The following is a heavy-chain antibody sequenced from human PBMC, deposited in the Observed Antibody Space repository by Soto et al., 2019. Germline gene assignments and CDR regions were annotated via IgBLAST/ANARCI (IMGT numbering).Heavy chain of an antibody. V-gene: IGHV4-31*03. CDR3: ARVYHDFWSGSQNPLFDY. Sequence: KPSETLSLTCTVSGGSISSGGYSWSWVRQHPGKGLEWIGYIYYSGSTYYSPSLKSRVTISVDTSKNQFSLKLSSVTAADSAVYYCARVYHDFWSGSQNPLFDYWGQGTLVTVSS. CDR1: GGSISSGGYS. CDR2: IYYSGST. J-gene: IGHJ4*02. D-gene: IGHD3-3*01.